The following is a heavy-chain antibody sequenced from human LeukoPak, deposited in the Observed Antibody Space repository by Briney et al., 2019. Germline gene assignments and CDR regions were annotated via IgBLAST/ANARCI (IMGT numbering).Heavy chain of an antibody. Sequence: SETLSLTCTVSGGSISSYYWSWIRQPPGKGLEWIGYIYYSGSTNYNPSLKSRVTISEDASKNQFSLKLSTVTAADTAVYYCARHAGTYYYYGMDVWGQGTTVTVSS. J-gene: IGHJ6*02. CDR1: GGSISSYY. V-gene: IGHV4-59*08. CDR2: IYYSGST. D-gene: IGHD6-13*01. CDR3: ARHAGTYYYYGMDV.